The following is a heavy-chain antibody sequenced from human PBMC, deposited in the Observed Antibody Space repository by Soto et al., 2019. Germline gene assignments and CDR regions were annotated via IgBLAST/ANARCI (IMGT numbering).Heavy chain of an antibody. CDR1: GFTFSSYG. D-gene: IGHD1-20*01. Sequence: GGSLRLSCAASGFTFSSYGMHWVRQAPGKGLEWVAVISYDGSNKYYADSVKGRFTISRDNSKITLYLQMNSLRAEDTAVYYCAKEAAEYNGAFDIWGQGTMVTVSS. J-gene: IGHJ3*02. V-gene: IGHV3-30*18. CDR3: AKEAAEYNGAFDI. CDR2: ISYDGSNK.